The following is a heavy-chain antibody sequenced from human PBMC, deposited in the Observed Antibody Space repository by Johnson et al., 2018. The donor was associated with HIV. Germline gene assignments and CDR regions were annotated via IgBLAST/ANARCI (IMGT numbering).Heavy chain of an antibody. J-gene: IGHJ3*02. V-gene: IGHV3-30*02. D-gene: IGHD2-2*01. CDR1: GFTFSSYG. CDR2: IRYDGSNK. Sequence: QVQLVESGGGVVQPGGSLRLSCAASGFTFSSYGMHWVRQAPGKGLEWVAFIRYDGSNKYYADSVKGRFTISRDNSKNTLYLQMNSLRAEDTAVYYCAGSFSSLDAFDIWGQGTIVTVSS. CDR3: AGSFSSLDAFDI.